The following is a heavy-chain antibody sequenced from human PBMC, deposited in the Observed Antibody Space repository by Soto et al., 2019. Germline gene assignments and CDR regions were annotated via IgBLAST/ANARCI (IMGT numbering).Heavy chain of an antibody. V-gene: IGHV1-2*04. J-gene: IGHJ6*02. CDR2: INPNSGGT. CDR1: GYTFTGYY. CDR3: ARDLGSPAAMADYYYYGMDV. D-gene: IGHD5-18*01. Sequence: ASVKVSCKASGYTFTGYYMHWVRQAPGQGLEWMGWINPNSGGTNYAQKFQGWGTMTRDTSISTAYMELSRLRSDDTAVYYCARDLGSPAAMADYYYYGMDVWGQGTTVTVSS.